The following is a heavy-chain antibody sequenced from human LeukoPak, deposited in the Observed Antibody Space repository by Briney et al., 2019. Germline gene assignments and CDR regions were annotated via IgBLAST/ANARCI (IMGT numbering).Heavy chain of an antibody. CDR3: ARVDLYYDSSGYSQAANDY. CDR2: VSAYNGVT. J-gene: IGHJ4*02. V-gene: IGHV1-18*01. CDR1: GYTFTSYA. D-gene: IGHD3-22*01. Sequence: ASVNVSCKASGYTFTSYAISWVRQAPGQGLEWMGWVSAYNGVTNYAQNFQGRVTMTTDTPTTTAYMELRSLRSDDTAVYYCARVDLYYDSSGYSQAANDYWGQGTLVTVSS.